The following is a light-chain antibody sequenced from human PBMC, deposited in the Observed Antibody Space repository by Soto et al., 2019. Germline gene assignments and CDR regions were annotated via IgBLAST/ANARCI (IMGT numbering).Light chain of an antibody. J-gene: IGLJ1*01. CDR1: SSNIGAGYN. V-gene: IGLV1-40*01. Sequence: QLVLTQPPSVSGAPEQRVTISCAGSSSNIGAGYNVHWYQHLPGRAPKLLIFGNDNRPSGVPDRFSASKSGSSASLAITGLQAEDEADYYCQSYDKSLSGFYVFGTGTKLTVL. CDR3: QSYDKSLSGFYV. CDR2: GND.